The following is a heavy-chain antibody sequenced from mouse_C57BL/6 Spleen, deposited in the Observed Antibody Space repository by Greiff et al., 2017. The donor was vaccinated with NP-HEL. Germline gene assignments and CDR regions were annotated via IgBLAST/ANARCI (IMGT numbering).Heavy chain of an antibody. J-gene: IGHJ1*03. V-gene: IGHV1-7*01. Sequence: VQLQQSGADLAKPGASVKLSCKASGYTFTSSWMHWVKRRPGQGLEWIGYINPSSGYTKYNQKFKDKATLTADNSSSTADMQLSSLTYEDSAVYYCARGVYGNNWYFDVWGTGTTVTVAS. CDR2: INPSSGYT. D-gene: IGHD2-1*01. CDR3: ARGVYGNNWYFDV. CDR1: GYTFTSSW.